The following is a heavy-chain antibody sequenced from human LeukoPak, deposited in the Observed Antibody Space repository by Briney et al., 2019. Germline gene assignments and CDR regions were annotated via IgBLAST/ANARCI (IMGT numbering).Heavy chain of an antibody. Sequence: SETLSLIYTVSGGSFSSGSYYWSWIRQPPGKGLEWIGYIYYSGSTNYNPSLKSRVTISVDTSKNQFSLKLSSVTAADTAVYYCARSFGYFDNWGQGTLVTVSS. CDR2: IYYSGST. J-gene: IGHJ4*02. CDR1: GGSFSSGSYY. D-gene: IGHD2-15*01. CDR3: ARSFGYFDN. V-gene: IGHV4-61*01.